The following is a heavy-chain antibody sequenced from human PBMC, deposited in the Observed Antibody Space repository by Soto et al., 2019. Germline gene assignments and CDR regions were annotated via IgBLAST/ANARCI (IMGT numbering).Heavy chain of an antibody. D-gene: IGHD2-2*01. V-gene: IGHV3-30*18. J-gene: IGHJ4*02. CDR1: GFTFSQYG. Sequence: PGGSLRLSCAASGFTFSQYGMHWVRQAPGKGLEWVAVISYDGSNKYYADSVKGRFTISRDNSKNTLYLQMNSLRAEDTAVYYCAKQGLGYCSSTSCYFDYWGQGTLVTVSS. CDR2: ISYDGSNK. CDR3: AKQGLGYCSSTSCYFDY.